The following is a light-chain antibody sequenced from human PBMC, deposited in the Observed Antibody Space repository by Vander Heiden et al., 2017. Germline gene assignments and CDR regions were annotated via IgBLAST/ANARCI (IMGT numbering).Light chain of an antibody. V-gene: IGLV2-8*01. CDR3: CSYAGSNNNYV. J-gene: IGLJ1*01. Sequence: QSALTQPPSASGSPGQSVTISCTGTSSNVGGHDYLSWYHQRPGKAPNLLIYEVSKRPSGVPDRFSGSKSANTAALTGAGLQADDGGDYYCCSYAGSNNNYVFGTGTKVVVL. CDR2: EVS. CDR1: SSNVGGHDY.